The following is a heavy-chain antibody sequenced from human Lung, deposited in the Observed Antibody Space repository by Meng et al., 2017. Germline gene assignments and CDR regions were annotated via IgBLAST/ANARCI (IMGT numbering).Heavy chain of an antibody. CDR3: ANGPTRMAHDFDY. CDR2: NHHSGSN. V-gene: IGHV4-34*05. J-gene: IGHJ4*02. Sequence: VQLQWVVGGCVTSSETLSLTCGCCGGFYSYYYRCRSRPPRKKGQGCVGENHHSGSNNYPPPLERRATISVATSHHNPFQKLTFVTADDSAVYYSANGPTRMAHDFDYWGQGTLVTVSS. D-gene: IGHD5-24*01. CDR1: GGFYSYYY.